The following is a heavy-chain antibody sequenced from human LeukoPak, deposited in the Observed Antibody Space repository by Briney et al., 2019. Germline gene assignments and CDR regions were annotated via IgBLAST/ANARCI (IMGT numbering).Heavy chain of an antibody. CDR2: IRSKAYGGTT. V-gene: IGHV3-49*04. CDR3: TREYSSGWTSAYFDY. D-gene: IGHD6-19*01. Sequence: PGRSLRLSCTASGFTFGDYAMSWVRQAPGKGLEGVGFIRSKAYGGTTEYAASVKGRFTISRDDSKSIAYLQMNSLKTEDTAVYYGTREYSSGWTSAYFDYWGQGTLVTVSS. J-gene: IGHJ4*02. CDR1: GFTFGDYA.